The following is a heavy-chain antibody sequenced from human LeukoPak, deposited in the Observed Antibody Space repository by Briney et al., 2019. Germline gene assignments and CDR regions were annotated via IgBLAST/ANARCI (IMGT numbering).Heavy chain of an antibody. Sequence: PSETLSLTCIVSGGSISSGTYCWGWIRQPPGKGLEWIGSISYSGSTYYNPSLKSRVTISEDTSKNQFSLRLSSGTAADTAVYYCARSYTSSWSFDYWGQGTLVTVSS. CDR1: GGSISSGTYC. CDR2: ISYSGST. D-gene: IGHD6-13*01. V-gene: IGHV4-39*01. CDR3: ARSYTSSWSFDY. J-gene: IGHJ4*02.